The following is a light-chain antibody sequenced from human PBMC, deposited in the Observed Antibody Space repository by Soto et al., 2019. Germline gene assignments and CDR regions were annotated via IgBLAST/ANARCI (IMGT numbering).Light chain of an antibody. J-gene: IGKJ4*01. CDR1: QSISSW. V-gene: IGKV1-5*03. CDR3: QQYNSYPLT. CDR2: QAS. Sequence: DIQMAQSPSTLSASVGDRVSITCRASQSISSWLAWYQQKPGKAPNLLIYQASSLETGVPSRFSGSGSGTVFTLSISSLQPDDFATYYCQQYNSYPLTFGGGTKVEIK.